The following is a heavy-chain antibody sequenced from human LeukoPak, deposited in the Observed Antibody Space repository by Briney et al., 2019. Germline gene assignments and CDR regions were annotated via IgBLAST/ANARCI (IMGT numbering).Heavy chain of an antibody. J-gene: IGHJ4*02. CDR1: GYTFTSYY. D-gene: IGHD1-26*01. CDR3: ARGKLGATHGEDY. Sequence: GASVKVSCKASGYTFTSYYMHWVRQAPGQGLEWMGIINPSGGSTSYAQKFQGRVTMTLYTSISTAYMELSRLKSDDTAVYYCARGKLGATHGEDYWGQGTLVTVSS. V-gene: IGHV1-46*01. CDR2: INPSGGST.